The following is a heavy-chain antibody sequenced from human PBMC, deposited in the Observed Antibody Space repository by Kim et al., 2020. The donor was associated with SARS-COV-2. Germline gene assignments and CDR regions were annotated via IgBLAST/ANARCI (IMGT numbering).Heavy chain of an antibody. CDR3: ARVGSSWTSGDFQH. J-gene: IGHJ1*01. D-gene: IGHD6-13*01. V-gene: IGHV1-69*01. Sequence: AQKVQGRGTITADESTSTACMELSSLRSEDTAVYYCARVGSSWTSGDFQHWGQGTLVTVSS.